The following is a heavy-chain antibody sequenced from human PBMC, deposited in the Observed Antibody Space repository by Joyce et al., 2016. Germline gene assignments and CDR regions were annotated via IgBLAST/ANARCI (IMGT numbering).Heavy chain of an antibody. CDR1: GFTFSSYS. CDR3: ARNSAPRASTYYGLDV. J-gene: IGHJ6*02. D-gene: IGHD5/OR15-5a*01. Sequence: EVPLVESGGGLVRPGGSLRLSCAASGFTFSSYSMNWVRQAPGKGLEWVAFISSNRNYIYYAYSVKGRFTISRDNAKSSLFLQMDSLRAEDTAVYYCARNSAPRASTYYGLDVWGQGTTVTVSS. CDR2: ISSNRNYI. V-gene: IGHV3-21*01.